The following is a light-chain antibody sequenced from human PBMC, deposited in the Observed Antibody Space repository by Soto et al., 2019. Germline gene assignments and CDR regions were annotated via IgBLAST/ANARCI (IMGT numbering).Light chain of an antibody. CDR3: QQYGSSPQIT. CDR2: GAS. V-gene: IGKV3-20*01. Sequence: EIVLTQSPGTLSLSPVERASLSCRASQAVGGTYLAWYQHKPGQAPRLLIYGASNRAAGIPDRFGGSGSGTDFTLTISRLEPEDFAVYYCQQYGSSPQITFGQGKRLEIK. J-gene: IGKJ5*01. CDR1: QAVGGTY.